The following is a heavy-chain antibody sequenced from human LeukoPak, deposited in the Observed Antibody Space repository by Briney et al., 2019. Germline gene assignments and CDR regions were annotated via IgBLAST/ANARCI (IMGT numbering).Heavy chain of an antibody. CDR2: IKHDGSEK. CDR1: GFTFSSYW. Sequence: GGSLRLSCAVSGFTFSSYWMSWVRQAPGKGLEWVANIKHDGSEKNYVDSVKGRFIISRDNAKNSLYLQMNSLRVEDTAVYYCARQGPGYYHGYWGQGTLVTVSS. CDR3: ARQGPGYYHGY. D-gene: IGHD3-22*01. J-gene: IGHJ4*02. V-gene: IGHV3-7*01.